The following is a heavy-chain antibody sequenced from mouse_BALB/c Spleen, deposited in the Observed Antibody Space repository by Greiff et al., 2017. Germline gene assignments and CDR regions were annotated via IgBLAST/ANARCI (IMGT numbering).Heavy chain of an antibody. CDR1: GFTFSSYA. CDR2: ISSGGSYT. CDR3: ARQYGSSYGYAMDY. Sequence: EVQLQESGGGLVKPGGSLKLSCAASGFTFSSYAMSWVRQTPEKRLEWVATISSGGSYTYYPDSVKGRFTISRDNAKNTLYLQMSSLRSEDTAMYYCARQYGSSYGYAMDYWGQGTSVTVSS. J-gene: IGHJ4*01. D-gene: IGHD1-1*01. V-gene: IGHV5-9-3*01.